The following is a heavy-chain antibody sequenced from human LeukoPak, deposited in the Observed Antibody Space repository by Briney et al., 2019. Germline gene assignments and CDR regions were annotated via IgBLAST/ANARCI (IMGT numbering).Heavy chain of an antibody. J-gene: IGHJ4*02. CDR2: IKQDGSEK. CDR3: ARAYDFPDY. Sequence: GGSLRLSCAASGFTFSDYWMSWVRQAPGKGLEWVANIKQDGSEKYYVDSVKGRFTISRDNAKNSLYLQMNSLRAEDTAVYYCARAYDFPDYWGQGTLVTVSS. V-gene: IGHV3-7*01. D-gene: IGHD3-3*01. CDR1: GFTFSDYW.